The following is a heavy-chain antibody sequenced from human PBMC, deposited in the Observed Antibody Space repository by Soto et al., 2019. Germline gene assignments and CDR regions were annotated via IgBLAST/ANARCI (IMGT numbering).Heavy chain of an antibody. J-gene: IGHJ6*02. CDR3: AEPTSRSSSYYCDGMAL. CDR2: ISGSGGNT. Sequence: EVQLLESGGGLVQPVGSLRLSCAASGFTFSSYAMTWVRQAPGKGLEWVSAISGSGGNTYYADSVKGRFTISRDNSKNRLYLQMKSLCAGDAAVYYCAEPTSRSSSYYCDGMALWGQGTTVTVSS. D-gene: IGHD6-6*01. CDR1: GFTFSSYA. V-gene: IGHV3-23*01.